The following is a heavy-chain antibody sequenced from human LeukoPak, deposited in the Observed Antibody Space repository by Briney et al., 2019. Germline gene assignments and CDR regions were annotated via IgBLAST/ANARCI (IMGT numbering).Heavy chain of an antibody. CDR1: GFTFSSYA. Sequence: GGSLRLSCAASGFTFSSYAMSWVRQAPGKGLEWVSAISGSGGSTYYADSVKGRFTISRDSSKNTLYLQMNTLRAEDTAVYFCAKVATTGEAFYYYYMDVWGKGTMVTVSS. J-gene: IGHJ6*03. CDR2: ISGSGGST. CDR3: AKVATTGEAFYYYYMDV. D-gene: IGHD7-27*01. V-gene: IGHV3-23*01.